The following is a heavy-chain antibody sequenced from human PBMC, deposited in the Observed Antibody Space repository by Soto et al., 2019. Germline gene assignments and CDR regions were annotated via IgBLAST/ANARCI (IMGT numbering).Heavy chain of an antibody. CDR3: ARGVVRDLRYASGMDV. Sequence: QVQLQESGPGLVKPSQTLSLTCTVSGGSLISGNNFWSWIRQPPGKGLEWIGYIYYSGSTYYNPSLQNRASISVDSSKGQFCVRLSSVTAADAAVYYCARGVVRDLRYASGMDVWGQGPTLTVSS. V-gene: IGHV4-30-4*01. D-gene: IGHD3-10*01. CDR2: IYYSGST. J-gene: IGHJ6*02. CDR1: GGSLISGNNF.